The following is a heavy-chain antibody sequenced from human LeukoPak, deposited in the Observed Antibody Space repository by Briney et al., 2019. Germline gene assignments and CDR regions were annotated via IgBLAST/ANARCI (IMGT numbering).Heavy chain of an antibody. D-gene: IGHD3-16*01. J-gene: IGHJ4*02. CDR2: VSPNNGGT. CDR1: GYTFTAYY. CDR3: ARSDVLYASQGEARYFNH. Sequence: ASVKASCKASGYTFTAYYIHWVRQAPGHRLEWMGWVSPNNGGTNYAQKFQGRVTMTRDTSISTLYMDLNSLRSDDTAVYYCARSDVLYASQGEARYFNHWGQGTLVTVSS. V-gene: IGHV1-2*02.